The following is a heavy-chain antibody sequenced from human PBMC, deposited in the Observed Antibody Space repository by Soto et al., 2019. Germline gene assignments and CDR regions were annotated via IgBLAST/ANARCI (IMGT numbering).Heavy chain of an antibody. CDR1: GFTFNSYA. V-gene: IGHV3-23*01. D-gene: IGHD2-15*01. CDR2: INTSGGNP. Sequence: PGGSLRLSCAASGFTFNSYAMSWVRQAPGKGLEWVSTINTSGGNPYYPDSVKGRFTISRDNSRNTLYLQMDSLRAEDTAVYYCAKRAVVGAARYFDYWGLGTLATVSS. J-gene: IGHJ4*02. CDR3: AKRAVVGAARYFDY.